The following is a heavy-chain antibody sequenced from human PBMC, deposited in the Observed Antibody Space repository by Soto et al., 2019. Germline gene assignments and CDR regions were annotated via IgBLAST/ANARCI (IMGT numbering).Heavy chain of an antibody. CDR2: ISAHNGNT. CDR3: ARGRYGEY. V-gene: IGHV1-18*01. J-gene: IGHJ4*02. CDR1: GYAFTTYG. Sequence: QVHLVQSGAEVKKPGASVKVSCKGSGYAFTTYGITWVRQAPGQGLEWMGWISAHNGNTNYAQQLQGRVTVTRDTSTSTAYMELMSLRSDDTAVYYCARGRYGEYWGQGALVTVSS. D-gene: IGHD3-10*01.